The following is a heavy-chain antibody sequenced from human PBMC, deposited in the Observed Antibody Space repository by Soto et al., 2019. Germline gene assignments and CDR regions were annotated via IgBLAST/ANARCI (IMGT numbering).Heavy chain of an antibody. CDR2: IYYSGNT. V-gene: IGHV4-30-4*02. J-gene: IGHJ4*02. Sequence: SETLSLTCTVSGDSISSGDYYWSWIRQPPGKGLEWIGCIYYSGNTYYNPSLKRRFSISVDTSKNQFSLKLISVTAADTAKYFCAREGNLGRWLQPLDFWGQGTLVTVSS. CDR1: GDSISSGDYY. CDR3: AREGNLGRWLQPLDF. D-gene: IGHD5-12*01.